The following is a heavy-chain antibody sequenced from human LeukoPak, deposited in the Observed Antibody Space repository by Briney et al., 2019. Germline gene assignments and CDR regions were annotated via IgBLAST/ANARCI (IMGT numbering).Heavy chain of an antibody. D-gene: IGHD2-21*01. CDR2: IYYSGST. CDR3: ASIAFCVYYMDV. CDR1: GGSISSYY. V-gene: IGHV4-59*01. Sequence: PSETLSLTCTVSGGSISSYYWSWIRQPPGKGLEWIGDIYYSGSTNYNPSLKSRVTISGDTSKNHFSLKLSSVTAADTAVYYCASIAFCVYYMDVWGKGTTVTVSS. J-gene: IGHJ6*03.